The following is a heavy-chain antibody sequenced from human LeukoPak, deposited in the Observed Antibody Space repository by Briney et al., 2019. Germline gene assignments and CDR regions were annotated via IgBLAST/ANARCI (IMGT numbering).Heavy chain of an antibody. V-gene: IGHV5-51*01. D-gene: IGHD4-17*01. CDR2: IYPGDSDT. CDR3: ARTDYGDYYYYGMDV. CDR1: GYSFTSYW. J-gene: IGHJ6*02. Sequence: PGESLKISCKGSGYSFTSYWIGWVRQMPGKGLEWMGIIYPGDSDTRYSPSFQGQVTISADKSISTAYLQWSSLKASDAAMYYCARTDYGDYYYYGMDVWGQGTTVTVSS.